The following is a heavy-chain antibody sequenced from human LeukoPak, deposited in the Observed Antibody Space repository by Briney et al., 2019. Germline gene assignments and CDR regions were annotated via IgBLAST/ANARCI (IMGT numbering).Heavy chain of an antibody. D-gene: IGHD4-23*01. J-gene: IGHJ4*02. Sequence: GGSLRLSCAASGFTFSSYSMNWVRQAPGKGLEWVSSISSSSSYIYYAVSVKGRFTISRDNAKNSLYLQMNSLRAEDTAVYYCARVLNSVPNDYWGQGTLVTVSS. V-gene: IGHV3-21*01. CDR3: ARVLNSVPNDY. CDR1: GFTFSSYS. CDR2: ISSSSSYI.